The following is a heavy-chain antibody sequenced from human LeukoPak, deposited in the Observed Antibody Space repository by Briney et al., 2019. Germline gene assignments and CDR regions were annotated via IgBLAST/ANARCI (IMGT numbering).Heavy chain of an antibody. J-gene: IGHJ4*02. V-gene: IGHV4-59*01. D-gene: IGHD5-18*01. CDR2: IYYSGST. Sequence: SETLSLTCTVSGGSLSSYYWSWIRRPPGKGLEWIGYIYYSGSTKYNPSLKSRVSISVDTSKNQLSLRLSSVTAADTAVYYCARGQKYSYGYRVTELGSGYFDYWGQGTLVTVSS. CDR3: ARGQKYSYGYRVTELGSGYFDY. CDR1: GGSLSSYY.